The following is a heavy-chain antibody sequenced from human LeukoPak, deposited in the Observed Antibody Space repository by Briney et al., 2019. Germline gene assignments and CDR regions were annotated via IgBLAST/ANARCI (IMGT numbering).Heavy chain of an antibody. CDR1: GGTFSSYA. J-gene: IGHJ6*02. Sequence: GASVKVSCEASGGTFSSYAISWVRQAPGQGLEWMGRIIPILGIANHAQKFQGRVTITADKSTSTAYMELSSLRSEDTAVYYCASHTSHYCSSTSCYRVRYYYGMDVWGQGTTVTVSS. CDR3: ASHTSHYCSSTSCYRVRYYYGMDV. V-gene: IGHV1-69*04. D-gene: IGHD2-2*02. CDR2: IIPILGIA.